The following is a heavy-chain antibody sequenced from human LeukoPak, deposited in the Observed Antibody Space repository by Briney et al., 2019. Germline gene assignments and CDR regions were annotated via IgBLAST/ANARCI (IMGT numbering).Heavy chain of an antibody. CDR3: ARDRGWEVLPSYFDY. D-gene: IGHD1-26*01. J-gene: IGHJ4*02. CDR1: GFTFSSYA. Sequence: GGSLRLSCAASGFTFSSYAMSWVRQAPGKGLQWISYISSSTTTIYYTDSVKGRFTISRDNAKNSLYLQMNSLRDEDTAVYYCARDRGWEVLPSYFDYWGQGTLVTVSS. CDR2: ISSSTTTI. V-gene: IGHV3-48*02.